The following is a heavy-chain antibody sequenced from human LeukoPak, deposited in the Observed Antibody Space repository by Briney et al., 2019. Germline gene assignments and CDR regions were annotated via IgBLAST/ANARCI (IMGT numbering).Heavy chain of an antibody. Sequence: GESLKISCKGSGYRFTNYWIGWVRQMPGKGLEWMGIIYPDDSDIRYSPSFQGQVTIAADKSISTAYLQWSSLKASDTAMYYCARQTLGVWGAEWDYWGQGTLVTVSS. V-gene: IGHV5-51*01. CDR2: IYPDDSDI. CDR1: GYRFTNYW. J-gene: IGHJ4*02. D-gene: IGHD3-10*01. CDR3: ARQTLGVWGAEWDY.